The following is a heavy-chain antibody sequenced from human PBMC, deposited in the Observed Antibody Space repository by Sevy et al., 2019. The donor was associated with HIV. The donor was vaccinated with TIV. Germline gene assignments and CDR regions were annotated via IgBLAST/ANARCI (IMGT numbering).Heavy chain of an antibody. D-gene: IGHD3-10*02. V-gene: IGHV3-48*02. CDR3: ARYGSITMSSDWFDP. CDR1: GFTFSSYS. J-gene: IGHJ5*02. Sequence: GGSLRLSCAASGFTFSSYSMNWVRQAPGKGLEWVSYISSSSSTIYYADSVKGRFTISRDNAKNSLYLQMNSLRDEDTAVYYCARYGSITMSSDWFDPWGQGTLVTVSS. CDR2: ISSSSSTI.